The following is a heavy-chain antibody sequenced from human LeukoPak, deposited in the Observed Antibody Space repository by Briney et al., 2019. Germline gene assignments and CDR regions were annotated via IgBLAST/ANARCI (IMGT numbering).Heavy chain of an antibody. V-gene: IGHV1-3*01. CDR2: INGGNGNT. J-gene: IGHJ1*01. CDR1: GYTFTSYG. CDR3: ARVPLHDDSGHYYPH. Sequence: ASVKVSCKTSGYTFTSYGMHWVRQAPGQSLEWMGWINGGNGNTKYSEKYQGRVTIIRDTSASTAYMELSSLRSEDTAVYYCARVPLHDDSGHYYPHWGQGTLVTVSS. D-gene: IGHD3-22*01.